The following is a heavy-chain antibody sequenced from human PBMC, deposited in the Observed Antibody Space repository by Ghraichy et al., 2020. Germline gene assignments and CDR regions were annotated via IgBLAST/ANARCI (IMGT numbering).Heavy chain of an antibody. Sequence: APVKVSCKASGYTFTSYGISWVRQAPGQGLEWMGWISAYNGNTNYAQKLQGRVTMTTDTSTSTAYMELRSLRSDDTAVYYCARAWKYYYDSSGYYYGMDVWGQGTTVTVSS. CDR1: GYTFTSYG. CDR2: ISAYNGNT. CDR3: ARAWKYYYDSSGYYYGMDV. J-gene: IGHJ6*02. V-gene: IGHV1-18*04. D-gene: IGHD3-22*01.